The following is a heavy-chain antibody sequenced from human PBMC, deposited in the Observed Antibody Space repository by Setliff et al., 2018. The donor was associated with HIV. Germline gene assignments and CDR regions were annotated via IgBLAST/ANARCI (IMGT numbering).Heavy chain of an antibody. CDR1: GYNFTDYY. D-gene: IGHD7-27*01. CDR3: ARYCGRRNWVKTYSFDV. J-gene: IGHJ3*01. V-gene: IGHV1-2*02. Sequence: ASVKVSCKASGYNFTDYYIFWVRQAPGHGLEWLGWVSPNSGDTLYARKFQGRVIMTGDTSINTVQMELRRLKSDDTAVYYCARYCGRRNWVKTYSFDVWGQGTMVTV. CDR2: VSPNSGDT.